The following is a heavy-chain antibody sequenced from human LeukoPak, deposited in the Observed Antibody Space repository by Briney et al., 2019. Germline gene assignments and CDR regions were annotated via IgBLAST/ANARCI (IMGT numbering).Heavy chain of an antibody. CDR2: INPSGSST. Sequence: ASVKVSCKASGYSFTSHYMHWVRQAPGQGLEWMGLINPSGSSTLYAQKFQGRVTMTRDMSTTTDYMELSSLRSDDTAVYYCARVSSGWYPIDYWGQGTLVTVSS. D-gene: IGHD6-19*01. V-gene: IGHV1-46*01. CDR1: GYSFTSHY. J-gene: IGHJ4*02. CDR3: ARVSSGWYPIDY.